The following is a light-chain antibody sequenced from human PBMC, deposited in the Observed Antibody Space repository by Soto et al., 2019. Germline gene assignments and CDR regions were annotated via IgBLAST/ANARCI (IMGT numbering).Light chain of an antibody. CDR3: QQRANWIT. CDR1: QSVSSY. J-gene: IGKJ5*01. V-gene: IGKV3-11*01. Sequence: ENVLTQAPDTLSLSPGERATVSCRASQSVSSYLAWYQQKPGQTPRLLIYDASNRATGIPARFSGSGSATDFTLNISSLVPEDFVVYYCQQRANWITFGQGTRLEIK. CDR2: DAS.